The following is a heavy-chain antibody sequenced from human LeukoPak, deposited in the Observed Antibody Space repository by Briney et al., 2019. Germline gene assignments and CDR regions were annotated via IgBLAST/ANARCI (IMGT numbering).Heavy chain of an antibody. CDR3: ARVPLSAPDY. Sequence: PGGSLRLSCAASGFTFNNYWMTWVRQAPGKGLEWVANINQDGSEKSYVDSVKGRFTISRDNAKSSLYLQMDSLRAEDTAVYYCARVPLSAPDYWGQGTLVTVSS. J-gene: IGHJ4*02. CDR1: GFTFNNYW. V-gene: IGHV3-7*05. CDR2: INQDGSEK.